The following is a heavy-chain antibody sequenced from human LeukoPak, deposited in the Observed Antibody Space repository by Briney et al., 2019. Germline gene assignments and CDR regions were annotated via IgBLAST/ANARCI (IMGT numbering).Heavy chain of an antibody. Sequence: GGSLRLSCAASGFTFSTYSMNWVRQDPGKGLEWVSSITRSSYIYYADSVKGRFTISRDNAKNSLYLQMNSLRAEDTAVYYCARATTVTTYLDYWGQGTLVTVSS. J-gene: IGHJ4*02. CDR3: ARATTVTTYLDY. CDR2: ITRSSYI. D-gene: IGHD4-17*01. V-gene: IGHV3-21*01. CDR1: GFTFSTYS.